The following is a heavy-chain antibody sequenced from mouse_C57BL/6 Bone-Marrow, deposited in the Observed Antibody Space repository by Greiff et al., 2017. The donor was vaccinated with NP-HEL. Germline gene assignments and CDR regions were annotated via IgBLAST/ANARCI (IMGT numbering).Heavy chain of an antibody. Sequence: EVQRVESGPGLVKPSQSLSLTCSVTGYSITSGYYWNWIRQFPGNKLEWMGYISYDGSNNYNPSLKNRISITRDTSKNQFFLKLNSVTTEDTATYYCARAYDYIDYWGQGTTLTVSS. V-gene: IGHV3-6*01. D-gene: IGHD2-3*01. CDR3: ARAYDYIDY. CDR2: ISYDGSN. CDR1: GYSITSGYY. J-gene: IGHJ2*01.